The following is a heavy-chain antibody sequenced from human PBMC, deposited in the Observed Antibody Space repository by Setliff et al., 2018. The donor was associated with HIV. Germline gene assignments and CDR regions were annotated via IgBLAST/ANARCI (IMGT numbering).Heavy chain of an antibody. V-gene: IGHV4-30-2*01. CDR3: ASTGYSSGWSFDY. D-gene: IGHD6-19*01. CDR1: GASISSGGYF. CDR2: IYHSGST. J-gene: IGHJ4*02. Sequence: SETLSLTCSASGASISSGGYFWTWIRQPPGKGLEWVGFIYHSGSTYYNPSLKSRVTISVDTSKNQFSLKLSSVTAADTAVYYCASTGYSSGWSFDYWGQGTLVTVSS.